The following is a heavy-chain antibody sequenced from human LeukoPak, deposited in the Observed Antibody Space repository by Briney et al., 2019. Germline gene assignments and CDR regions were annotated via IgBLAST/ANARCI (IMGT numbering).Heavy chain of an antibody. Sequence: SETLSLTCTVSGGSISGYCWSWIRLPLGQGLDSIGYLPKNGTLTYSPSVKSPVTRFGDTSKNQFFLKLSAVTAADTAMYYCARARYDNSSYAFDIWGQGTLVTVSS. J-gene: IGHJ3*02. CDR2: LPKNGTL. CDR3: ARARYDNSSYAFDI. D-gene: IGHD4-11*01. V-gene: IGHV4-59*01. CDR1: GGSISGYC.